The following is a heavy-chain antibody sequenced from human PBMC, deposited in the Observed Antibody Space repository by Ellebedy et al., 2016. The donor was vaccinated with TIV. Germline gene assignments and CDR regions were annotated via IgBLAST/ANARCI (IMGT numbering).Heavy chain of an antibody. CDR3: AREDPREYSSSFDY. CDR1: SYTFTSYG. D-gene: IGHD6-6*01. Sequence: ASVKVSXKASSYTFTSYGISWVRQAPGQGLEWMGWISAYNGNTNYAQKLQGRVTMTTDTSTSTAYMELRSLRSDDTAVYYCAREDPREYSSSFDYWGQGTLVTVSS. CDR2: ISAYNGNT. V-gene: IGHV1-18*01. J-gene: IGHJ4*02.